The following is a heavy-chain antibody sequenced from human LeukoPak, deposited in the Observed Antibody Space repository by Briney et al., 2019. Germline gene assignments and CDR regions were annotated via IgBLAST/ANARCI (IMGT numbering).Heavy chain of an antibody. D-gene: IGHD6-19*01. J-gene: IGHJ5*02. CDR2: IYPGDSDT. Sequence: GESLKISCKGSGYSFFTYWIGWVRQMPGEGLEWMGIIYPGDSDTRYSPSFQGQVTISADKSISTAYLQWSSLKASDTAMYCCARLSTLRYSSGWFDPWGQGTLVTVSS. CDR1: GYSFFTYW. V-gene: IGHV5-51*01. CDR3: ARLSTLRYSSGWFDP.